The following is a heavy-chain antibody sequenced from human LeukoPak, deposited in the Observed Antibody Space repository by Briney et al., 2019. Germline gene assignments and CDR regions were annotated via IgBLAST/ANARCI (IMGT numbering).Heavy chain of an antibody. D-gene: IGHD5-18*01. CDR2: INHSGST. Sequence: SETLSLTCAVYGGSFSGYCWGWIRQPPGKGLEWIGEINHSGSTNYNPSLKSRVTISVDTSKNQFSLKLSSVTAADTAVYYCARGRSGYSYGWGTEGHYMDVWGKGTTVTVSS. J-gene: IGHJ6*03. CDR3: ARGRSGYSYGWGTEGHYMDV. V-gene: IGHV4-34*01. CDR1: GGSFSGYC.